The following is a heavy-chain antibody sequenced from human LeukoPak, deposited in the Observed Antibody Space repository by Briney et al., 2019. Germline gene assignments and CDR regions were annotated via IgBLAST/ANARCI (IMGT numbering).Heavy chain of an antibody. J-gene: IGHJ6*04. V-gene: IGHV1-3*01. CDR3: ARDQWVLDYYYGMDV. CDR2: INAGNGNT. D-gene: IGHD2-8*01. CDR1: GYMFTTYA. Sequence: VASVKVSCKASGYMFTTYAMHWVRQAPGQRLEWMGWINAGNGNTKYSQKFQGRVTITWDTSASTAYMELSSLRSEDTAVYYCARDQWVLDYYYGMDVWGKGTTVTVFS.